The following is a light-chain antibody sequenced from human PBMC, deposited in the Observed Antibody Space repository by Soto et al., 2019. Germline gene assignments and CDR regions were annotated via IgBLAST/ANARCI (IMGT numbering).Light chain of an antibody. CDR3: QQRSNWPT. J-gene: IGKJ5*01. Sequence: EIVLTQSPATLSLSPGESPTLSCRASQSVSSQLGWYQQQPGQAPRLLIYDASNRATGIPARFSGSGSGTDFTLTISNLEPEDFAVYYCQQRSNWPTFGQGTRLEI. V-gene: IGKV3-11*01. CDR1: QSVSSQ. CDR2: DAS.